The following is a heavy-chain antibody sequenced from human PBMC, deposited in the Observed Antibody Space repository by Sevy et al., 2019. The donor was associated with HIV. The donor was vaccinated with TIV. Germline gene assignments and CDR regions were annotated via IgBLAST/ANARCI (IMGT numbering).Heavy chain of an antibody. CDR1: GGSISSGGYY. J-gene: IGHJ5*02. V-gene: IGHV4-31*03. CDR3: ASDLRRGFDP. CDR2: IYYSGST. Sequence: SETLSLTCTVSGGSISSGGYYWSWIRQHPGKGLEWIGYIYYSGSTYYNPSLKSRVTISVDTSKNQFSLKLGSVTAADTAVYYCASDLRRGFDPWGQGTLVTVSS.